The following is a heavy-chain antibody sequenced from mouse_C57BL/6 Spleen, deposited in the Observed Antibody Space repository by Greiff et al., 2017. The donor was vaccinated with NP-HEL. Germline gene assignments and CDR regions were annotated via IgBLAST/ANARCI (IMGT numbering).Heavy chain of an antibody. J-gene: IGHJ4*01. CDR2: ISGGGGNT. Sequence: EVMLVESGGGLVKPGGSLKLSCAASGFTFSSYTMSWVRQTPEKRLEWVATISGGGGNTYYPDSVKGRFTISRDNAKNTLYLQMSSLRSEDTALYYCARLPQDYYAMDYWGQGTSVTVSS. V-gene: IGHV5-9*01. D-gene: IGHD3-2*02. CDR3: ARLPQDYYAMDY. CDR1: GFTFSSYT.